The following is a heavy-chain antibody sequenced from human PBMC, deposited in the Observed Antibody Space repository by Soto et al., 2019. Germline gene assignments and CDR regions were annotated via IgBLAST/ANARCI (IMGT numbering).Heavy chain of an antibody. D-gene: IGHD3-10*01. CDR2: ISGFNGQT. V-gene: IGHV1-18*01. CDR1: GNTFASHG. J-gene: IGHJ4*02. CDR3: ARVDPRGVAVVRDY. Sequence: QVQLVQSGPEVKKPGASVKVSCKASGNTFASHGFSWVRQAPGQGLEWMGWISGFNGQTNYALKFEVRFSLTTDTSTITAYMELRSLRSDDTAVYFCARVDPRGVAVVRDYWGQGTLVTVSS.